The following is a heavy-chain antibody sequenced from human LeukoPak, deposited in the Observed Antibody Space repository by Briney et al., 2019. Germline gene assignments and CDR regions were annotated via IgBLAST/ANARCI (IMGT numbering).Heavy chain of an antibody. CDR3: ASAAGPFDN. CDR1: GLTFGAYG. J-gene: IGHJ4*02. V-gene: IGHV3-33*01. D-gene: IGHD6-13*01. CDR2: IWSDGSNK. Sequence: GGSLRLSCVASGLTFGAYGMHWVRQAPGKGLEWVAVIWSDGSNKYYADSVKGRFTISRDNSKNTLYLQMNSLRGEDTAVYYCASAAGPFDNWGQGTLVTVSS.